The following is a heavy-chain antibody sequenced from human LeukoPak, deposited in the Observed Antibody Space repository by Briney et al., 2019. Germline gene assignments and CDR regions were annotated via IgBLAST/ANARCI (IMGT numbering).Heavy chain of an antibody. Sequence: PSETLSLTCTVSGGSISSYYWSWIRQPPGKGLEWIGYIYYSGSTNYNPSLKSRVTISVDTSKNQFSLKLSSVTAADTAVYYCARSPTHAYYYYYMDVWGKGTTVTISS. CDR1: GGSISSYY. J-gene: IGHJ6*03. V-gene: IGHV4-59*01. CDR3: ARSPTHAYYYYYMDV. CDR2: IYYSGST.